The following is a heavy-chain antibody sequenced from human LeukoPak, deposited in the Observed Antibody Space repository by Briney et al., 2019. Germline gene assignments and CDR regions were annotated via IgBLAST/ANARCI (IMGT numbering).Heavy chain of an antibody. V-gene: IGHV4-38-2*02. J-gene: IGHJ6*03. CDR1: GYSISSGYY. Sequence: SETLSLTCTVSGYSISSGYYWGWIRQPPGKGLEWIGSIYHSGSTYYNPSLKSRVTISVDTSKNQISLKLSSVTAADTAVYYCARVNWNYYYYMDVWGKGTTVTVSS. D-gene: IGHD1-1*01. CDR3: ARVNWNYYYYMDV. CDR2: IYHSGST.